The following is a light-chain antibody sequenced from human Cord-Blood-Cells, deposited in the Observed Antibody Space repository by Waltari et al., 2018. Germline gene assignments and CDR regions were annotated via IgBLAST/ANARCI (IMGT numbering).Light chain of an antibody. V-gene: IGLV2-23*01. CDR1: SSDVGIYNL. Sequence: QSALTQPASVSGSPGQSITISCTGTSSDVGIYNLVSWYQQHPGKAPKRMIYEGSKRPSGVSNRFSGSKSGNTASLTISGLQAEDEADYYCCSYAGSSSVVFGGGTKLTVL. CDR2: EGS. CDR3: CSYAGSSSVV. J-gene: IGLJ2*01.